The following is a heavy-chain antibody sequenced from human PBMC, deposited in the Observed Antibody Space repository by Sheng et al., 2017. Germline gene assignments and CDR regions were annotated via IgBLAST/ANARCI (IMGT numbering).Heavy chain of an antibody. J-gene: IGHJ6*03. D-gene: IGHD5-12*01. V-gene: IGHV1-69*02. CDR2: IIPILGIA. Sequence: QVQLVQSGAEVKKPGSSVKVSCKASGGTFSSYTISWVRQAPGQGLEWMGRIIPILGIANYAQKFQGRVTITADKSTSTAYMELSSLRSEDTAVYYCASHVSGYDPAMDVWGKGTTVTVSS. CDR3: ASHVSGYDPAMDV. CDR1: GGTFSSYT.